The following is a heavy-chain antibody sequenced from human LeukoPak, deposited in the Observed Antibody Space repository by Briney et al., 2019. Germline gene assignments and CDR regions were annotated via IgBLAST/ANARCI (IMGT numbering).Heavy chain of an antibody. D-gene: IGHD3-9*01. CDR1: GGSISRYY. Sequence: SETLSLTCTVSGGSISRYYWSWIRQPPGKGLEWIGDIYYSGSTNYNPSLKSRVTISVDTSKNQFSLKLSSVTAADTAVYYCARYRPLYDILTGSYFDYWGQGTLVTVSS. V-gene: IGHV4-59*01. CDR3: ARYRPLYDILTGSYFDY. CDR2: IYYSGST. J-gene: IGHJ4*02.